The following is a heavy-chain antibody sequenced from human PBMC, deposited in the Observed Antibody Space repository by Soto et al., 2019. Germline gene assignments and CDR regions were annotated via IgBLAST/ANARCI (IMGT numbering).Heavy chain of an antibody. J-gene: IGHJ3*02. D-gene: IGHD3-10*01. Sequence: GGSLRLSCAASGFTFSNYAMSWVRQAPGEGLEWVSSISGSGGNTYYADSVKGRFTISRDNSKNTLYLQMNSLRAEDTAVHYCAKAFVQNYYASGFDAFDIWGQGTKVTVSS. V-gene: IGHV3-23*01. CDR3: AKAFVQNYYASGFDAFDI. CDR2: ISGSGGNT. CDR1: GFTFSNYA.